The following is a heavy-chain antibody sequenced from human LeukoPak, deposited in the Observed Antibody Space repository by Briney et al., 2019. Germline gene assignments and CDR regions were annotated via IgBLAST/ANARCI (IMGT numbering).Heavy chain of an antibody. D-gene: IGHD2-2*01. CDR1: GGSFSSYY. CDR3: ARVGYCSSTSCPGGFDP. Sequence: SETLSLTCAVYGGSFSSYYWSWIRQPPGKGLEWIGYIYYSGSTNYNPSLKGRVTISVDTSKNQFSLKLSSVTAADTAVYYCARVGYCSSTSCPGGFDPWGQGTLVTVSS. J-gene: IGHJ5*02. CDR2: IYYSGST. V-gene: IGHV4-59*01.